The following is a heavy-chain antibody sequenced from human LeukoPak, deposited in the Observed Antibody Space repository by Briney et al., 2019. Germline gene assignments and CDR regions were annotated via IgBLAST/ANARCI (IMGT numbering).Heavy chain of an antibody. CDR1: GGTFSSYT. CDR3: ARGQWGGRKPYGMDV. CDR2: IIPILGIA. D-gene: IGHD3-3*01. J-gene: IGHJ6*02. V-gene: IGHV1-69*02. Sequence: GASVKVSCKASGGTFSSYTISWVRQAPGQGLEWMGRIIPILGIANYAQKFQGRVTITADTSTSTAYMELSRLRSEDTAVYYCARGQWGGRKPYGMDVWGQGTTVTVSS.